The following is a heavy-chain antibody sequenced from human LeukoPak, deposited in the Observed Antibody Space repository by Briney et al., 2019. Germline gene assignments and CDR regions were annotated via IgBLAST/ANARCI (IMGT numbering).Heavy chain of an antibody. Sequence: SEALSLTCTVSGGSISSHYWSWIRQPAGKGLEWIGRIYSSGSTSYNPSLKSRATVSVDTSKNQFSLKLSSVTAADTAVYYCARDLTDSSGWYNWFDPWGQGTLVTVSS. CDR1: GGSISSHY. D-gene: IGHD6-19*01. V-gene: IGHV4-4*07. CDR3: ARDLTDSSGWYNWFDP. J-gene: IGHJ5*02. CDR2: IYSSGST.